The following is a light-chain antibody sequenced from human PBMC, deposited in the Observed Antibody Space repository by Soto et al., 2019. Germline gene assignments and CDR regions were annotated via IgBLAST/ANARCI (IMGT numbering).Light chain of an antibody. V-gene: IGLV2-23*01. CDR2: EGT. Sequence: QSVLTQPESVSGAPGQSITISWSGTTSDVGGYNLVSWYQQHTAKAPKLLIYEGTQRPSGVSSRFSGSKSGNTASLTISGLQADDEADYYCCLYIGATTYVFGTGTKVTVL. CDR1: TSDVGGYNL. CDR3: CLYIGATTYV. J-gene: IGLJ1*01.